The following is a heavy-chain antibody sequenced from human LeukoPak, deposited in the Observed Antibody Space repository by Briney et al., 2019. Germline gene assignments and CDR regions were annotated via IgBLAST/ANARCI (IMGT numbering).Heavy chain of an antibody. V-gene: IGHV4-59*12. J-gene: IGHJ6*03. CDR1: GGSISSYY. CDR2: IYYSGST. Sequence: SETLSLTCTVSGGSISSYYWSWIRQPPGKGLEWIGYIYYSGSTNYNPSLKSRVTISVDTSKNQFSLNLTSVTAADTAVYYCARRVGRYFGERAYYYNYMDVWGKGTTVTISS. CDR3: ARRVGRYFGERAYYYNYMDV. D-gene: IGHD3-10*01.